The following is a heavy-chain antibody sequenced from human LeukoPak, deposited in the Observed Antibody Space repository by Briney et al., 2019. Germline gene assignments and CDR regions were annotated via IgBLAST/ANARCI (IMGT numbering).Heavy chain of an antibody. CDR3: ARNGYSSGWGRTLKYYFDY. D-gene: IGHD6-19*01. V-gene: IGHV3-23*01. CDR2: IIGSGSST. CDR1: GFTFSSYG. J-gene: IGHJ4*02. Sequence: GGSLRLSCAASGFTFSSYGMSWVRQAPGKGLQWVSVIIGSGSSTYYADSVKGRFSISRDNSKNTLYLQMNSLRTEDTAVYYCARNGYSSGWGRTLKYYFDYWGQGILVTVSS.